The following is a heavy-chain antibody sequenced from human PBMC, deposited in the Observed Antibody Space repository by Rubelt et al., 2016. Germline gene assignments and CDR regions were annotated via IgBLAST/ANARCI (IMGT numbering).Heavy chain of an antibody. D-gene: IGHD4-11*01. Sequence: QVQLQESGPGLVKPSETLSLTCTVSGGSISSSSYYWGWIRQPPGKGLEWIGRISYSGSTYYKPSLKSRVTISVDTSKNQFSLKLSSVTAADAAVCCCARRLVEASPRVGVSTVTTHYYFGMDVWAQGTTVTVTS. CDR3: ARRLVEASPRVGVSTVTTHYYFGMDV. V-gene: IGHV4-39*01. J-gene: IGHJ6*01. CDR2: ISYSGST. CDR1: GGSISSSSYY.